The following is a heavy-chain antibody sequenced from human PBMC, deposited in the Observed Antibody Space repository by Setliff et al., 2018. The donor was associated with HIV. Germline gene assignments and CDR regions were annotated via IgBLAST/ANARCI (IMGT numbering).Heavy chain of an antibody. D-gene: IGHD2-2*01. CDR3: ATMTSSFHMDV. CDR2: ISGSGGST. V-gene: IGHV3-23*01. CDR1: GFTFSSYA. Sequence: QPGGSLRLSCAASGFTFSSYAMTWVRQARGKGLEWVSVISGSGGSTYYADSVRGRFTIARDNSKNTLYLQMNSLRAEDTAVYYCATMTSSFHMDVWGKGTTVTVSS. J-gene: IGHJ6*03.